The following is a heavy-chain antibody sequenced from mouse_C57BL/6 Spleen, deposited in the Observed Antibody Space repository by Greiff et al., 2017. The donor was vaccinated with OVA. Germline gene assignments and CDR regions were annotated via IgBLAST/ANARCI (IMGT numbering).Heavy chain of an antibody. D-gene: IGHD2-4*01. CDR3: ARGGLRPDY. Sequence: VQLQEPGAELVMPGASVKLSCKASGYTFTSYWMHWVKQRPGQGLEWIGEIDPSDSYTNYNQKFKGKSTLTVDKSSSTAYMQLSSLTSEDSAVYYCARGGLRPDYWGQGTTLTVSS. CDR2: IDPSDSYT. J-gene: IGHJ2*01. CDR1: GYTFTSYW. V-gene: IGHV1-69*01.